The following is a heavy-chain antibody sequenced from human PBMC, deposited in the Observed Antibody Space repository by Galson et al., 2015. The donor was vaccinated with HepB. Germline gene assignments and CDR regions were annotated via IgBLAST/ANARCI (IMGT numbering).Heavy chain of an antibody. D-gene: IGHD3-10*01. Sequence: ETLSLTCTVSGGSMKNYFWSWLRQSPGQGLEWIGYITDRGATKYTPSLTSRVTISSDTSKIHFSLRLTSVTAADTAVYYCARPQGLVRGPFPGSDAFNIWGQGTMVTVSS. J-gene: IGHJ3*02. V-gene: IGHV4-59*08. CDR3: ARPQGLVRGPFPGSDAFNI. CDR1: GGSMKNYF. CDR2: ITDRGAT.